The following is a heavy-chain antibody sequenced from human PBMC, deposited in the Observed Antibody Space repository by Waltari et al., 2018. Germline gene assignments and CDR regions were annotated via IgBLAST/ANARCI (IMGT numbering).Heavy chain of an antibody. V-gene: IGHV1-2*02. CDR3: ARGNKGGNTAMDDY. D-gene: IGHD5-18*01. CDR1: GYTFTGYY. CDR2: INPNSGGT. Sequence: QVQLVQSGAEVKKPGASVKVSCKASGYTFTGYYMPWVRQAPGQGLEWMGWINPNSGGTNYAQKCQGRVTMTRDTSISTAYMELSRLRSDDTAVYYCARGNKGGNTAMDDYWGQGTLVTVSS. J-gene: IGHJ4*02.